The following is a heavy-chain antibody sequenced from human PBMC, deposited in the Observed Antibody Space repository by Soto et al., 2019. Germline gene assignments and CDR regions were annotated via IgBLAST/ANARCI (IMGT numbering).Heavy chain of an antibody. CDR3: VIRPYSGSLDY. CDR2: ISYDGSNK. V-gene: IGHV3-30*03. CDR1: GFTFSSYG. Sequence: PGGSLRLSCAASGFTFSSYGMHWVRQAPGKGLEWVAVISYDGSNKYYADSVKGRFTISRDNSKNTLYLQMNSLRAEDTAVYYCVIRPYSGSLDYWGPGTLVTVSS. J-gene: IGHJ4*02. D-gene: IGHD2-15*01.